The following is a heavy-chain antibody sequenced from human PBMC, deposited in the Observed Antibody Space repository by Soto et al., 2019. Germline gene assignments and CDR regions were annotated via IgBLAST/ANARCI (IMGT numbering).Heavy chain of an antibody. D-gene: IGHD2-15*01. CDR3: AKDRWYCSGGSCSYFDY. J-gene: IGHJ4*02. V-gene: IGHV3-30*18. CDR1: GFTFSSYG. Sequence: QVQLVESGGGVVQPGRSLRLSCAASGFTFSSYGMHWVRQAPGKGLEWVAVTSYDGSNKYYADSVKGRFTISRDNSKNTLYLQMNSLRAEDTAVYYCAKDRWYCSGGSCSYFDYWGQGTLVSVSS. CDR2: TSYDGSNK.